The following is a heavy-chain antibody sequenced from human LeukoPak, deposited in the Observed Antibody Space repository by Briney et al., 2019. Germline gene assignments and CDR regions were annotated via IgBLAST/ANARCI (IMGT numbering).Heavy chain of an antibody. CDR2: MYYSGST. CDR1: GDSISSTSYY. J-gene: IGHJ5*02. D-gene: IGHD2-15*01. Sequence: SETLSLTCTVSGDSISSTSYYWSWIRQPPGKGLEWIGYMYYSGSTNYNPSLKSRVTISVDTSKNQFSLKLSSVTAADTAVYYCARVRGYCSGGSCYDWFDPWGQGTLVTVSS. V-gene: IGHV4-61*05. CDR3: ARVRGYCSGGSCYDWFDP.